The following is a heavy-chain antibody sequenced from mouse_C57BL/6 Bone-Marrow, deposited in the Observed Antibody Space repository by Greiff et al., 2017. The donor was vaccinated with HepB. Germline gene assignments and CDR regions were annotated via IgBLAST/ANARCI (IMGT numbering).Heavy chain of an antibody. CDR1: GYTFTDYY. CDR2: IYPGSGNT. D-gene: IGHD1-1*01. J-gene: IGHJ1*03. CDR3: ARSPYYYGSSYWYFDV. Sequence: QVQLKQSGAELVRPGASVKLSCKASGYTFTDYYINWVKQRPGQGLEWIARIYPGSGNTYYNEKFKGKATLTAEKSSSTAYMQLSSLTSEDSAVYFCARSPYYYGSSYWYFDVWGTGTTVTVSS. V-gene: IGHV1-76*01.